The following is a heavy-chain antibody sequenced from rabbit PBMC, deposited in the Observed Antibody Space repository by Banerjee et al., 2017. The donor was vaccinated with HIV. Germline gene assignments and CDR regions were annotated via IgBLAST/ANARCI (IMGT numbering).Heavy chain of an antibody. CDR2: IDPVFGIT. J-gene: IGHJ3*01. D-gene: IGHD4-1*01. Sequence: QLVESGGGLVQPGGSLKLSCKASGFSLTNYWMNWVRQAPGKGLEWIGYIDPVFGITIYANSVKGRFTISRDNAQNTVFLQLNSLTAADTAAYFCARDLDGVIGWNFGWWGQGTLVTVS. CDR3: ARDLDGVIGWNFGW. CDR1: GFSLTNYW. V-gene: IGHV1S7*01.